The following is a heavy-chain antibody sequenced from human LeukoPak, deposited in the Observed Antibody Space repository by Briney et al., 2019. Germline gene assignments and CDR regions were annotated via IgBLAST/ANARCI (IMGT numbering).Heavy chain of an antibody. CDR2: INHSGST. Sequence: GSLRLSCAASGFTFSSYSMNWVRQPPGKGLEWIGEINHSGSTNYNPSLKSRVTISVDTSKNQFSLKLSSVTAADTAVYYCARGVQLLWFGETGYGMDVWGQGTTVTVSS. CDR1: GFTFSSYS. J-gene: IGHJ6*02. CDR3: ARGVQLLWFGETGYGMDV. D-gene: IGHD3-10*01. V-gene: IGHV4-34*01.